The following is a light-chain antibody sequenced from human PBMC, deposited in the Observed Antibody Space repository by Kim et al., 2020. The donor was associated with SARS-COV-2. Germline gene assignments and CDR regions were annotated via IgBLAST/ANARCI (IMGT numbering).Light chain of an antibody. CDR3: QAWDGSTII. J-gene: IGLJ2*01. CDR1: QLGDKY. Sequence: SYELTQPLSVSVSPGQSASITCSGDQLGDKYTCWYQQKSGQSPVLVMYQDNKRPSGTPERFSGSNSGHTATLTISGTQALDEADYYCQAWDGSTIIFGGG. CDR2: QDN. V-gene: IGLV3-1*01.